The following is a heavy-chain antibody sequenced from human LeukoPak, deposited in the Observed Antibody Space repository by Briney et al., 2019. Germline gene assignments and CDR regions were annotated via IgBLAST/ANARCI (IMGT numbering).Heavy chain of an antibody. CDR3: ARAQYYYGSGSHPPAV. V-gene: IGHV3-48*03. Sequence: GGSLRLSCAASGFTFSSYEMNWVRQAPGKGLEWVSYISSSGSTIYYADSIRGRFTISRDNAKNSLYLQMNSLRAEDTAVYYCARAQYYYGSGSHPPAVWGQGTLVTVSS. CDR1: GFTFSSYE. D-gene: IGHD3-10*01. J-gene: IGHJ4*02. CDR2: ISSSGSTI.